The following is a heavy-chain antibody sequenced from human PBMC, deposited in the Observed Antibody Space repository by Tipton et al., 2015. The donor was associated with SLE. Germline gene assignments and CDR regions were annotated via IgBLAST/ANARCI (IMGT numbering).Heavy chain of an antibody. D-gene: IGHD2-8*02. CDR3: ARGFCTGDLCYGRPYFDS. Sequence: SLRLSCAASGFTFSSFEMNWVRQAPGKGLEWVSYITSGGSSIYYADSVKGRFTISRDNAKNSLFLQMNSLRAEDTAVYYCARGFCTGDLCYGRPYFDSWGQGTLVTVSS. CDR1: GFTFSSFE. J-gene: IGHJ4*02. CDR2: ITSGGSSI. V-gene: IGHV3-48*03.